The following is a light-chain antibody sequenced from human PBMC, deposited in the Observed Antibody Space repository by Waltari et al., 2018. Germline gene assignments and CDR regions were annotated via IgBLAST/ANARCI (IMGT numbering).Light chain of an antibody. V-gene: IGLV2-11*01. CDR1: SSDVGGYNY. CDR2: DVS. J-gene: IGLJ2*01. Sequence: QSALTQPRSVSGSPGQSITISCTGTSSDVGGYNYVSWYQQHPGKAPKLMIYDVSTRPSEVPDRFSGSKSGNTASLTSSGLQAEDEADYYCCSYAGSYTFVVFGGGTKLTVL. CDR3: CSYAGSYTFVV.